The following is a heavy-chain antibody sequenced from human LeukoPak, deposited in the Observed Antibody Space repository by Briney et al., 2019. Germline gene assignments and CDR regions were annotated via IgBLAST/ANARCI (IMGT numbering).Heavy chain of an antibody. D-gene: IGHD5-18*01. CDR3: ARDPGTAMGRALDY. CDR2: ISSSNSYI. CDR1: GFTFSSYS. Sequence: GGSLRLSCAASGFTFSSYSMNWVRQAPGKGLEWVSSISSSNSYIYYADSVKGRVTISRDNAKNTLYLQMNSLRAEDTAVYYCARDPGTAMGRALDYWGQGTLVTVSS. J-gene: IGHJ4*02. V-gene: IGHV3-21*01.